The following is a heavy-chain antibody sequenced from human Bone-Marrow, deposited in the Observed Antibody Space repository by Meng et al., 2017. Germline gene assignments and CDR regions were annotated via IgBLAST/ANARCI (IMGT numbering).Heavy chain of an antibody. D-gene: IGHD2-2*01. J-gene: IGHJ2*01. CDR1: GGSFSGYY. CDR2: INHSGST. V-gene: IGHV4-34*01. Sequence: QVQLQQWGAGLLKPSATLSLTCAVYGGSFSGYYWSWIRQPPGKGLEWIGEINHSGSTNYNPSLKSRVTISVDTSKNQFPLKLSSVTAADTAVYYCARGRGTMPYWYFDLWGRGTLVTVSS. CDR3: ARGRGTMPYWYFDL.